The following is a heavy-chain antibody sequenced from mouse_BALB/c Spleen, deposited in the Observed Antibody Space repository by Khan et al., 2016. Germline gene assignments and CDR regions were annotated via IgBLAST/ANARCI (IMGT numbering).Heavy chain of an antibody. J-gene: IGHJ3*01. V-gene: IGHV3-2*02. D-gene: IGHD1-2*01. CDR2: IGYSGST. CDR1: GYSITSDYA. CDR3: ALLRLAY. Sequence: EVQLQESGPGLVKPSQSLSLTCTVSGYSITSDYAWNWIRQFPGNKLEWMGYIGYSGSTSYNPSLKSRITITRDSSKNTFFLQLNSVTTEVTATFYCALLRLAYWGQGTLVTVSA.